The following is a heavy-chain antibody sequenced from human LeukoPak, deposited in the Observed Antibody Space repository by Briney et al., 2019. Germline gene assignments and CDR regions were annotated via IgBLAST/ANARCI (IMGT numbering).Heavy chain of an antibody. CDR1: GYSFTSYW. CDR2: IFPGDSDT. Sequence: GESLKISCKGSGYSFTSYWIGWVRQMPGRGLEWMGIIFPGDSDTRYSPSFQGQVTISADKSISTAYLQWSSLKASDTAMFYCARLAPDDYGSGIYPWYFDLWGRGTLVTVSS. J-gene: IGHJ2*01. V-gene: IGHV5-51*01. D-gene: IGHD3-10*01. CDR3: ARLAPDDYGSGIYPWYFDL.